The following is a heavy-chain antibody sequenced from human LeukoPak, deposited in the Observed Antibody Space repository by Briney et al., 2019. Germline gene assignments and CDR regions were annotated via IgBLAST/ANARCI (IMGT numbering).Heavy chain of an antibody. D-gene: IGHD4-23*01. CDR2: IYYSGST. CDR3: ARAAWRGSNSRDAFDI. V-gene: IGHV4-31*03. CDR1: GGSISSGGDY. Sequence: SQTLSLTCTVSGGSISSGGDYWSWIRQHPGKGLEWIGYIYYSGSTYYNPSLKSRVTVSVDTSKNQFSLELSSVTAADTAVYYCARAAWRGSNSRDAFDIWGLGTMVTVSS. J-gene: IGHJ3*02.